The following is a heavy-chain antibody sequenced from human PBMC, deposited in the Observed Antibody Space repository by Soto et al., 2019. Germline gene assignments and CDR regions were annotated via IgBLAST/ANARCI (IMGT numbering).Heavy chain of an antibody. J-gene: IGHJ4*02. CDR3: ARWDREWLRFLDY. CDR2: IYYSGST. D-gene: IGHD5-12*01. V-gene: IGHV4-31*03. Sequence: QVQLQESGPGLVKPSQTLSLTCTVSGGSISSGGYYWSWIRQHPGKGLEWIGYIYYSGSTYYNPSLKSRVTISVDTSKNQFALKLSSVTAADTAVYYCARWDREWLRFLDYWGQGTLVTVSS. CDR1: GGSISSGGYY.